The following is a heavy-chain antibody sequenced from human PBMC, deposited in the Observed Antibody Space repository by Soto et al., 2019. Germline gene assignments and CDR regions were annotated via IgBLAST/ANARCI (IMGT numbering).Heavy chain of an antibody. V-gene: IGHV1-69*13. J-gene: IGHJ6*02. Sequence: SVKVSCKASGGTFSSYAISWVRQAPGQGLEWMGGIIPIFGTANYAQKFQGRVTITADESTSTAYMELSSLRSEDTAVYYCARLKRYSSSSWDYYYGMDVWGQGTTVTVSS. CDR2: IIPIFGTA. D-gene: IGHD6-6*01. CDR3: ARLKRYSSSSWDYYYGMDV. CDR1: GGTFSSYA.